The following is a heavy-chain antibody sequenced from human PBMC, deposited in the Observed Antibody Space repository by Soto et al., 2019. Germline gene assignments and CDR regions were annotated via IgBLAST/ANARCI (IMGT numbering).Heavy chain of an antibody. V-gene: IGHV3-48*02. D-gene: IGHD2-8*01. CDR3: AKYCSSAVCFDY. CDR1: GFTFSSCS. J-gene: IGHJ4*02. CDR2: ISGSGDTK. Sequence: GGSLRLSCASSGFTFSSCSMNWVRQAPGKVLEWVSFISGSGDTKYYEDSVKGRFTISRDNAKNSLYLQMSSLRDEDTAVYYCAKYCSSAVCFDYWGQGTLVTVSS.